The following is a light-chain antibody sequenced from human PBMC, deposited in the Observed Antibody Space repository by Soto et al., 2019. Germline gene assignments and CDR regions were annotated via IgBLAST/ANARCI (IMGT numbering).Light chain of an antibody. Sequence: EIVMTQSPATLSVSPGERATLSCRASQGVTRTLAWYQQKPGQPPRLLIYGASTRATGIPARFSGSGSGREFTLTISSLQSEDFATYSCQKYSSVPVFGPGTKVEIK. V-gene: IGKV3-15*01. CDR3: QKYSSVPV. CDR1: QGVTRT. J-gene: IGKJ3*01. CDR2: GAS.